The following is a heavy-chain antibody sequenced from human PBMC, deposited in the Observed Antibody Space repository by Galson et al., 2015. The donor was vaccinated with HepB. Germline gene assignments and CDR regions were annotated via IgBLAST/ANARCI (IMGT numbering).Heavy chain of an antibody. CDR1: GFTFSNYD. J-gene: IGHJ6*02. D-gene: IGHD4-17*01. CDR2: ISYDGTDK. Sequence: SLRLSCAASGFTFSNYDIHWVRQAPGKGLEWVAIISYDGTDKYYGDAVKGRFTISRDNAKNTLFLQVSGLRAEDTAVYYCAKDVGGYGDYQFNNMDVWGQGTTVIVSS. V-gene: IGHV3-30*18. CDR3: AKDVGGYGDYQFNNMDV.